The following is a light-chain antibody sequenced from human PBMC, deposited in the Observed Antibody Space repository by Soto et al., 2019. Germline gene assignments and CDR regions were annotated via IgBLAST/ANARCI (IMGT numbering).Light chain of an antibody. CDR2: WAS. CDR1: QSVLYSSNNKNY. Sequence: DIVMTQSPDSLAVSLGERATINCKSSQSVLYSSNNKNYLAWYQQKPGQPPKLLIYWASTRESGVPDRFSGSGSGTDFTLTISSLQAEDVAVYYCQQHHSPPPTFGQGTKVEIK. J-gene: IGKJ1*01. CDR3: QQHHSPPPT. V-gene: IGKV4-1*01.